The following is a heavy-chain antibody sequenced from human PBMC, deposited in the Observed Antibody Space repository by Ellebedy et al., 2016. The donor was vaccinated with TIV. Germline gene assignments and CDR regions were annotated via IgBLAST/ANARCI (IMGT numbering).Heavy chain of an antibody. D-gene: IGHD5-12*01. Sequence: GESLKISCTTSGFTFGAYSMSWFRQAPGKELEWVGLIRNEVDGGTTEYAASMKGRFTISRDNAKNSLYLQMNSLRAEDTAVYYCARDHGYSGYDLEYWGQGTLVTVSS. CDR1: GFTFGAYS. CDR2: IRNEVDGGTT. CDR3: ARDHGYSGYDLEY. J-gene: IGHJ4*02. V-gene: IGHV3-49*03.